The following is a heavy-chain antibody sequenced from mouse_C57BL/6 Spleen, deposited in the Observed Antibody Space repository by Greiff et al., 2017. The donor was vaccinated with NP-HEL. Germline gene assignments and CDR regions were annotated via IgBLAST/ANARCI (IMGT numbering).Heavy chain of an antibody. V-gene: IGHV1-61*01. CDR1: GYTFTSYW. Sequence: QVQLQQPGAELVRPGSSVKLSCKASGYTFTSYWMDWVKQRPGQGLEWIGNIYPSDSETHYNQKFKDKATLTVDKSSSTAYMQLSSLTSEDSAVYYCARYYSNGAWFAYWGQGTLVTVS. D-gene: IGHD2-5*01. CDR3: ARYYSNGAWFAY. J-gene: IGHJ3*01. CDR2: IYPSDSET.